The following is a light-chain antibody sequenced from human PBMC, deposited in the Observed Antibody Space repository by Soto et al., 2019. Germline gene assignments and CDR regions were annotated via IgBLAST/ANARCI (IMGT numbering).Light chain of an antibody. CDR1: XXXIGAGYD. V-gene: IGLV1-40*01. J-gene: IGLJ2*01. CDR3: QSYDSSLSGVV. CDR2: GNS. Sequence: QSVLTQPPSVSGXPXXXXTXSCTXSXXXIGAGYDVHWYQQLPGTAPKLLIYGNSNRPSGVPDRFSGSKSGTSASLAITGLQAEDEADYYCQSYDSSLSGVVFGGGTKLTVL.